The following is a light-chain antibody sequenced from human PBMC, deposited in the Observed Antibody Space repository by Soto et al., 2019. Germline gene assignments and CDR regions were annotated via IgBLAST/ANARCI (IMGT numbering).Light chain of an antibody. V-gene: IGKV3-11*01. CDR3: QPRSNWLT. CDR2: DAS. J-gene: IGKJ4*01. CDR1: QSDSSY. Sequence: EIVLTQSPATLSLSPGERATLSCRASQSDSSYLAWYQQKPGQAPRLLIYDASNRATGIPARFSGSGSGTDFPLTISSLEPEDFAVYYRQPRSNWLTFGRGNKVEIK.